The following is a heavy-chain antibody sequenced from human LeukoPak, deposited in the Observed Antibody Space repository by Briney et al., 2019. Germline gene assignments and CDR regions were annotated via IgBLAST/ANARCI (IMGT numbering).Heavy chain of an antibody. CDR2: INPNSGST. D-gene: IGHD3-10*01. V-gene: IGHV1-46*01. J-gene: IGHJ6*03. Sequence: GASVKVSCKASGYTFTAYYIYWVRQAPGQGLEWMGWINPNSGSTSYAQKFQGRVTMTRYMSTSTVYMELSSLRSEDTAVYYCARDGVVRGVIITLYYYYMDVWGKGTRVTVSS. CDR3: ARDGVVRGVIITLYYYYMDV. CDR1: GYTFTAYY.